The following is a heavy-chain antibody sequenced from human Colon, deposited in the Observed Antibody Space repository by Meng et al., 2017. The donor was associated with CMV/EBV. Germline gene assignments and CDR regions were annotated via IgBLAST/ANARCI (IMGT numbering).Heavy chain of an antibody. CDR3: TALLLVGPSLIDY. V-gene: IGHV3-15*01. Sequence: GGSLRLSCAASGFTITNGWVSWVRQAPVKGLEWVGRFKSISDGGTRDYAALVKGRFTISRDDSKNTLYLHMNSLTTDDTAVYYCTALLLVGPSLIDYWGQGTLVTVSS. CDR1: GFTITNGW. CDR2: FKSISDGGTR. D-gene: IGHD1-26*01. J-gene: IGHJ4*02.